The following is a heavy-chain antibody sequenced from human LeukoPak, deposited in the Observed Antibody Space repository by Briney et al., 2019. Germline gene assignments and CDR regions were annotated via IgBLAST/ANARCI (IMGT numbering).Heavy chain of an antibody. CDR2: ISSSSSYI. J-gene: IGHJ4*02. V-gene: IGHV3-21*01. CDR3: ARVVVIGLHFDY. Sequence: GGSLRLSXAASGFTFSSYSMNWVRQAPGKWLEWVSSISSSSSYIYYADSVKGRFTISRDNAKNSLYLQMNSLRAEDTAVYYCARVVVIGLHFDYWGQGTLVTVSS. D-gene: IGHD3-22*01. CDR1: GFTFSSYS.